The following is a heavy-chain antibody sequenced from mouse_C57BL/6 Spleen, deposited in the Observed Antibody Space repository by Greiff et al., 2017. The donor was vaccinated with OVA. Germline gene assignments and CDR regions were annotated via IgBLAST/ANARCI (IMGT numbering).Heavy chain of an antibody. CDR3: ARRGCREGYFGV. V-gene: IGHV1-19*01. Sequence: EVQLHQSGPVLVKPGASVKMSCTASGYTFTDYYMNWVKPSHGKSLEWIGVINPFNGGTSYNPKFKGKAPLTVAKSSSTAYLELNRLTSEDSAVDDCARRGCREGYFGVWGTGTTVTVSS. J-gene: IGHJ1*03. CDR1: GYTFTDYY. CDR2: INPFNGGT.